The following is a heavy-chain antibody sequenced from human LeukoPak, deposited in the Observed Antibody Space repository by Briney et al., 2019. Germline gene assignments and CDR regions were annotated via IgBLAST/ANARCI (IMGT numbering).Heavy chain of an antibody. V-gene: IGHV3-7*01. CDR2: IKQDGSEK. D-gene: IGHD1-14*01. CDR3: ARRPASFDY. J-gene: IGHJ4*02. CDR1: GFIFSSYW. Sequence: PGGSLRLSCAASGFIFSSYWMSWVRQAPGKGLEWVANIKQDGSEKYYVDSVKGRFTISRDNAKNSLYLQMNSLRAEDTAVYYCARRPASFDYWGQGTLVTVSS.